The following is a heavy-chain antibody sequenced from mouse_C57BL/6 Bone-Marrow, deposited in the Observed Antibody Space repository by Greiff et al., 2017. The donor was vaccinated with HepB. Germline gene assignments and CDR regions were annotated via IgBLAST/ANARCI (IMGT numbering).Heavy chain of an antibody. CDR2: IYPRSGNT. Sequence: VQLQESGAELARPGASVKLSCKASGYTFTSYGISWVKQRTGQGLEWIGEIYPRSGNTYYNEKFKGKATLTADKSSSTAYMELRSLTSEDSAVYFCARSGRFRDYYGSSLYYFDYWGQGTTLTVSS. V-gene: IGHV1-81*01. D-gene: IGHD1-1*01. J-gene: IGHJ2*01. CDR1: GYTFTSYG. CDR3: ARSGRFRDYYGSSLYYFDY.